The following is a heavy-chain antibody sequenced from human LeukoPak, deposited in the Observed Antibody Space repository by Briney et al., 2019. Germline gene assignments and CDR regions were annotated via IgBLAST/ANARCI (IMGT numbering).Heavy chain of an antibody. CDR3: ARVPADYYDSTLYGMDV. CDR2: IYYSGST. J-gene: IGHJ6*02. Sequence: SQTLSLTCTVSGGSISSGGYYWSWIRQHPGKGLEWIGYIYYSGSTNYNPSLKSRVTISVDTSKNQFSLKLSSVTAADTAVYYCARVPADYYDSTLYGMDVWGQGTTVTVSS. V-gene: IGHV4-61*08. D-gene: IGHD3-22*01. CDR1: GGSISSGGYY.